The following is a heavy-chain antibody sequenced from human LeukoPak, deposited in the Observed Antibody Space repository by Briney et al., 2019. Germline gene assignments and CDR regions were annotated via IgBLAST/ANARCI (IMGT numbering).Heavy chain of an antibody. V-gene: IGHV3-21*01. CDR2: ISSSSSYI. Sequence: GGSLRLSCAASGFTFSSYSMNWVRQAPGKGLEWVSSISSSSSYIYYADSVKGRFTISRDNAKNSLYLQMNSLRAEDTAVYYCARVNLGAMIAVVKEYYFDYWGQGTLVTVSS. CDR1: GFTFSSYS. D-gene: IGHD3-22*01. CDR3: ARVNLGAMIAVVKEYYFDY. J-gene: IGHJ4*02.